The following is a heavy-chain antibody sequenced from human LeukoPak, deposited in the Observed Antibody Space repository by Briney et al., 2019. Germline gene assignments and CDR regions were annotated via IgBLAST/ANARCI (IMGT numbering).Heavy chain of an antibody. CDR2: IYYSGGT. CDR1: GGSISSNSYY. V-gene: IGHV4-61*10. J-gene: IGHJ4*02. Sequence: PSETLSLTCTVSGGSISSNSYYWSWIRQPAGKGLEWLGRIYYSGGTNYNPSLKSRVTISVDTSKNQFSLKVNSVTAADTAVYYCARAYYGSGSYPFDYWGQGTLVTVSS. D-gene: IGHD3-10*01. CDR3: ARAYYGSGSYPFDY.